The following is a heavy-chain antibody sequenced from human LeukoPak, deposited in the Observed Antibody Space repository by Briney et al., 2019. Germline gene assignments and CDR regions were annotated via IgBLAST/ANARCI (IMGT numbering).Heavy chain of an antibody. Sequence: SETLSLTCAVYRGSFTAYYWSWVRQSPGKELEWIGEINHSGSTAYNPSLQSRVTMSLDTSKNQFSLKLTSVTAADTAVYYCARALYYYDSSGNYFDYWGQGTLVTVSS. V-gene: IGHV4-34*01. J-gene: IGHJ4*02. CDR2: INHSGST. CDR1: RGSFTAYY. CDR3: ARALYYYDSSGNYFDY. D-gene: IGHD3-22*01.